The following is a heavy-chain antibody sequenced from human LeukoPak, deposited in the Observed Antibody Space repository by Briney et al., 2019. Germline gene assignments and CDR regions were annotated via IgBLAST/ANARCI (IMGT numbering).Heavy chain of an antibody. CDR3: ARTPFSSSWLDPYYYYYMDV. CDR1: GYTFTSYA. D-gene: IGHD6-13*01. CDR2: INTNTGNP. V-gene: IGHV7-4-1*02. Sequence: ASVKVSCKASGYTFTSYAMNWVRQAPGQGLEWMGWINTNTGNPTYAQGFTGRIVFSLDTSVSTAYLQISSLKAEDTAVYYCARTPFSSSWLDPYYYYYMDVWGRGTTVTVSS. J-gene: IGHJ6*03.